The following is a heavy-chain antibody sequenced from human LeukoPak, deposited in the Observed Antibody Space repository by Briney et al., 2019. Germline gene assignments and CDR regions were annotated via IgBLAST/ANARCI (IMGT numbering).Heavy chain of an antibody. Sequence: GGSLRLSCAASGFTFSSKWMSWVRQAPGKGLEWVANIKYDGSEKYCVDSVKGRFTISIDNAKNSLYLQMNSLRVEDTAVYYCARDGSGEWPIGYWGQGTLVTVSS. J-gene: IGHJ4*02. D-gene: IGHD3-10*01. CDR3: ARDGSGEWPIGY. CDR2: IKYDGSEK. V-gene: IGHV3-7*01. CDR1: GFTFSSKW.